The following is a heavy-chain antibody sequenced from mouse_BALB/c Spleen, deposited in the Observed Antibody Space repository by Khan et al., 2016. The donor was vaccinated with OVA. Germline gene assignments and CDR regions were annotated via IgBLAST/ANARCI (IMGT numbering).Heavy chain of an antibody. D-gene: IGHD2-2*01. J-gene: IGHJ4*01. V-gene: IGHV5-9-3*01. CDR2: ISTGGHYT. CDR1: GFTFSSFA. CDR3: ARSLVDYYAMDY. Sequence: EGELVESGGGVVKPGGSLKLSCSASGFTFSSFAMSWVRKTPGKRLGWVAPISTGGHYTFYPDSVKGRFTISRDNARNTLYLQMSSLRSEDTAMYYCARSLVDYYAMDYWGQGTSVTVSS.